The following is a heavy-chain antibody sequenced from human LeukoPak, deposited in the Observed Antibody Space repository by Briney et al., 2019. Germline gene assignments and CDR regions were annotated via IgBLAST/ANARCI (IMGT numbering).Heavy chain of an antibody. D-gene: IGHD1-26*01. CDR3: VRGAASGSYYGLGV. Sequence: GSLRLSCAASGFTFSDSTIHWVRPASGKGLEWVGRIRNKANNYATAYATSVKGRFTLSRDDSKNTAYLQMNSLKTEDTALYYCVRGAASGSYYGLGVWGQGATVTVSS. CDR1: GFTFSDST. CDR2: IRNKANNYAT. V-gene: IGHV3-73*01. J-gene: IGHJ6*02.